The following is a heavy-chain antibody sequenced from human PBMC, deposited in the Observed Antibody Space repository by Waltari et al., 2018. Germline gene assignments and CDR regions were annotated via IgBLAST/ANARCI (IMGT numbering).Heavy chain of an antibody. V-gene: IGHV5-51*01. CDR2: IYPGDSDT. D-gene: IGHD5-18*01. J-gene: IGHJ4*02. CDR1: GYSFTSYW. Sequence: EVQLVQSGAAVKKPGESLKISCKVYGYSFTSYWIGRVRQLPGKGLEWLGIIYPGDSDTRYRPSFQGQVTISADKSISTAYLQWSSLKASDTAMYYCARHRGYSYGSPLGFWGQGTLVTVSS. CDR3: ARHRGYSYGSPLGF.